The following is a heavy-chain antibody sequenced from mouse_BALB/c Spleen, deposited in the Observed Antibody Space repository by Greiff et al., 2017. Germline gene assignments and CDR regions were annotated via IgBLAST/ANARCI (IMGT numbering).Heavy chain of an antibody. Sequence: QVQLQQPGAELVKPGASVKLSCKASGYTFTSYWMHWVKQRPGQGLEWIGEINPSNGRTNYNEKFKSKATLTVDKSSSTAYMQLSSLTSEDSAVYYSARDYRYFDYWGQGTTLTVSS. J-gene: IGHJ2*01. D-gene: IGHD2-14*01. CDR1: GYTFTSYW. CDR3: ARDYRYFDY. CDR2: INPSNGRT. V-gene: IGHV1S81*02.